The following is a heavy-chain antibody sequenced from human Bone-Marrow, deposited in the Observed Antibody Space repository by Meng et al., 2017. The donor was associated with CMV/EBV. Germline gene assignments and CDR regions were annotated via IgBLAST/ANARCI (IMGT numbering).Heavy chain of an antibody. CDR2: INHSGST. CDR3: ARIAAYYYDSSGYGDAFDI. V-gene: IGHV4-34*01. CDR1: GGSFSGYY. J-gene: IGHJ3*02. Sequence: GSLRLSCAVYGGSFSGYYWSWIRQPPGKGLEWIGEINHSGSTNYNPSLKSRVTISVDTSKNQFSLKLSSVTAADTAVYYCARIAAYYYDSSGYGDAFDIWGQGTMVTVSS. D-gene: IGHD3-22*01.